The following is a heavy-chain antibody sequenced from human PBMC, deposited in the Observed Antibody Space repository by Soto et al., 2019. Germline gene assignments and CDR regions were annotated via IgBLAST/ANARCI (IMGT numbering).Heavy chain of an antibody. Sequence: PGGSLRLSCVASGFTFSSYSMNWVRQAPGKGLEWVSYISSSSSTIYYADSVKGRFTISRDNAKNSLYLQMNSLRAEDTAVYYCARVPTLLHPLDYYYMDVWGKGTTVTVSS. CDR1: GFTFSSYS. J-gene: IGHJ6*03. D-gene: IGHD1-26*01. CDR3: ARVPTLLHPLDYYYMDV. V-gene: IGHV3-48*01. CDR2: ISSSSSTI.